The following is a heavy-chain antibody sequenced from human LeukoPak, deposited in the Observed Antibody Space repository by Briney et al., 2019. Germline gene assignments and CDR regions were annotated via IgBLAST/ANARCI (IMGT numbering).Heavy chain of an antibody. CDR2: IIPIFGTA. V-gene: IGHV1-69*05. CDR1: GGSFSSEA. CDR3: GRKAGDCGGGSCYSIDY. J-gene: IGHJ4*02. Sequence: ASVKISCKAFGGSFSSEAISWVRQAPGQGLEWMGGIIPIFGTANYAQKFQGRVTITTDESTSTAYMEVSSLRSEDTAVYYCGRKAGDCGGGSCYSIDYWGRGTLVTVSS. D-gene: IGHD2-15*01.